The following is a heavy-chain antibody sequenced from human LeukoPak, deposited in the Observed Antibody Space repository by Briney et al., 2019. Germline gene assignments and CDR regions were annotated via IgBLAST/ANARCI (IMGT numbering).Heavy chain of an antibody. CDR3: ARVREGYCSSTSCGDMGYYYYYMDV. D-gene: IGHD2-2*01. CDR1: GGSFSGYY. Sequence: SETLSLTCAVYGGSFSGYYWSWIRQPPGKGLEWIGEINHSGSTNYNPSLKSRVTISVDTSKNQFSLKLSSVTAADTAVYYCARVREGYCSSTSCGDMGYYYYYMDVWGKGTTVTVSS. V-gene: IGHV4-34*01. J-gene: IGHJ6*03. CDR2: INHSGST.